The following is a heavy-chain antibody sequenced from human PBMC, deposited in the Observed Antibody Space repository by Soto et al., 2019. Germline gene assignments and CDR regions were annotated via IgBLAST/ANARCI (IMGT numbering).Heavy chain of an antibody. Sequence: GGSLRLSCAASGFTFSSYGMHWVRQAPGKGLEWVAVIWYDGSNKYYADSVKGRFTISRDNSKNTLYLQMNSLRAEDTAVYYCARSGREGAAARLGNNWFDPWGQGTLVTVSS. D-gene: IGHD6-13*01. V-gene: IGHV3-33*01. CDR3: ARSGREGAAARLGNNWFDP. CDR1: GFTFSSYG. J-gene: IGHJ5*02. CDR2: IWYDGSNK.